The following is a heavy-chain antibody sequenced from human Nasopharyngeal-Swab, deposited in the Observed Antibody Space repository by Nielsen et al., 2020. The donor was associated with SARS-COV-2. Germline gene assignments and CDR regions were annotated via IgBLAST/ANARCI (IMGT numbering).Heavy chain of an antibody. J-gene: IGHJ4*02. CDR2: ISAYNGNT. V-gene: IGHV1-18*04. Sequence: ASVKVSCKASGYTFTTYGVSWVRQAPGQGLEWMGWISAYNGNTNYAQKLQGGVTMTTDTSTSTAYMELRSLRSDDTALYYCARGVAVAGTELEFDYWGQGTLVTVSS. CDR3: ARGVAVAGTELEFDY. D-gene: IGHD6-19*01. CDR1: GYTFTTYG.